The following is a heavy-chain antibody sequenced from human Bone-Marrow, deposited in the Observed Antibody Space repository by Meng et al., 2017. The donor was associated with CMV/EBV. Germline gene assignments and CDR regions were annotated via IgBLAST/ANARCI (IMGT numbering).Heavy chain of an antibody. D-gene: IGHD6-13*01. J-gene: IGHJ4*02. CDR3: ARALCSSCPLVDY. Sequence: SETLSLTCTVSGGSISSYYWSWIRQPPGKGLEWIGYIYYSGSTNYNPSLKSRVTISVDTSKNQFSLKLSPVTAADTAVYYCARALCSSCPLVDYWGQGTLVTVSS. CDR1: GGSISSYY. V-gene: IGHV4-59*01. CDR2: IYYSGST.